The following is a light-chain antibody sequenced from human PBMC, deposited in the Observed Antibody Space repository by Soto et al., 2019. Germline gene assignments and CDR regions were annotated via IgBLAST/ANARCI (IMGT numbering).Light chain of an antibody. Sequence: EIVMTQSPATLSVSPGERATLSCRASQSVSSNLAWYQQKPGQAPRLLIYGASTRATGIPARFSGSGSGTEFTHTISSLQAEECAVYDCQQYNNWPWTFGQGTKVEIK. CDR2: GAS. J-gene: IGKJ1*01. CDR3: QQYNNWPWT. CDR1: QSVSSN. V-gene: IGKV3-15*01.